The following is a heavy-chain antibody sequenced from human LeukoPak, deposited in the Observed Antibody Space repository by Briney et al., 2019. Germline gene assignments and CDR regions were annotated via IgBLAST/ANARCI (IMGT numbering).Heavy chain of an antibody. CDR2: MYTSGST. J-gene: IGHJ6*03. D-gene: IGHD6-6*01. Sequence: PSQTLSLTCTVSSGSISSGSYYWSWIRQPAGKGLEWIGRMYTSGSTNYNPSLKSRVTISVDTSKNQFSLKLSSVTAADTAVYYCARGASSSSAMGYYYYYMDVWGKGTTVTVSS. CDR1: SGSISSGSYY. V-gene: IGHV4-61*02. CDR3: ARGASSSSAMGYYYYYMDV.